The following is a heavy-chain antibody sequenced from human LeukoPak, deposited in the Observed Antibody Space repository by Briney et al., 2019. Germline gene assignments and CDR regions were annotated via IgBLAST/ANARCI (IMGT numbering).Heavy chain of an antibody. CDR2: ISSSSSYI. J-gene: IGHJ3*02. CDR1: GFTFSSYE. Sequence: PGGSLRLSRAASGFTFSSYELNWVRQAPGKGLEWVSSISSSSSYIYYADSVKGRFTISRDNAKNSLYLQMNSLRDEDTAVYYCARVEPYYDSSGYYVNAFDIWGHGTMVTVSS. CDR3: ARVEPYYDSSGYYVNAFDI. V-gene: IGHV3-21*01. D-gene: IGHD3-22*01.